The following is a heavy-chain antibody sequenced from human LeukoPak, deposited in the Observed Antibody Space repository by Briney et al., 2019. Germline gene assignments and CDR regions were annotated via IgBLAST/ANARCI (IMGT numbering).Heavy chain of an antibody. CDR1: GFPVSSHY. CDR3: ARDRKDGSGSG. Sequence: GGPLRHSCAASGFPVSSHYMSWLRQAPGKGLECVSVIYSGGSTYYADSVKGRFTISRDNSKNTLYLQMNSLRAEDTAVYYCARDRKDGSGSGWGQGTLVTVSS. D-gene: IGHD3-10*01. J-gene: IGHJ4*02. CDR2: IYSGGST. V-gene: IGHV3-53*01.